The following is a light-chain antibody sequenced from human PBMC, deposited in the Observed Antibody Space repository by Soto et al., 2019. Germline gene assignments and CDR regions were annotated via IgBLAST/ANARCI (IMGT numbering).Light chain of an antibody. J-gene: IGLJ1*01. Sequence: QSVLTQRPSASGTPGQRVSISCSGRASDIGTNTVNWYQQFPGTAPKLLLHSNDQRPSGVPDRFSGSKSGTSASLAISGLQSEDEADYYCVAWDGSLNGYVFGTGTKLTVL. CDR3: VAWDGSLNGYV. CDR1: ASDIGTNT. CDR2: SND. V-gene: IGLV1-44*01.